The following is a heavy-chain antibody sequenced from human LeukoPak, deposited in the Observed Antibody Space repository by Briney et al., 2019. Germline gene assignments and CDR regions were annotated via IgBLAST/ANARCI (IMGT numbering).Heavy chain of an antibody. D-gene: IGHD1-7*01. CDR1: GFTFSSYE. CDR3: ARGKLELRGYYFDY. V-gene: IGHV3-48*03. J-gene: IGHJ4*02. CDR2: IISSGSTI. Sequence: GRSLRLSCAASGFTFSSYEMSSVRQDPGKWLEWVSYIISSGSTIYYADSVKGRFTISRDNGKNSLYLQMNSLRAEDTAVYYCARGKLELRGYYFDYWGQGTLVTVSS.